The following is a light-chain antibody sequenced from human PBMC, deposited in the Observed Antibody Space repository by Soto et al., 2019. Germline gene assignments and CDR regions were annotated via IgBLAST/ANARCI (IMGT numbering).Light chain of an antibody. J-gene: IGKJ4*01. V-gene: IGKV3D-15*01. Sequence: EIVMTQSPATLSVSPGERATLSCRASQSVNIYLAWYQQKPGQAPRLLIFGASSRATGIPARFSGSGSGTEFNLTISSLQSEDLAVYLCQQYDDCLRLTFGGGTKVEIK. CDR3: QQYDDCLRLT. CDR1: QSVNIY. CDR2: GAS.